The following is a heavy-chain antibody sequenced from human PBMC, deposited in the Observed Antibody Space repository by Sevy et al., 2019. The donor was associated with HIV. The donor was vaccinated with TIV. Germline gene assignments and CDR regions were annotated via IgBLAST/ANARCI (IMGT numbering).Heavy chain of an antibody. CDR3: AKGEGYCSGGSCNPGVS. Sequence: GGSLRFSCAASGFTFSSHGMHWDRRAPGKGLEWVGLISFDGNKRYYPYSVKGRFTISRDNSKNTLYLQMNGLRAEDTAVYYCAKGEGYCSGGSCNPGVSWGQGTLVTVSS. V-gene: IGHV3-30*18. D-gene: IGHD2-15*01. J-gene: IGHJ5*02. CDR1: GFTFSSHG. CDR2: ISFDGNKR.